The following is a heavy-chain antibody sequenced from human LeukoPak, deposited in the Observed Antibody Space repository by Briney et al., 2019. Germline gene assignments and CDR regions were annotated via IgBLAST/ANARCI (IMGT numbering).Heavy chain of an antibody. CDR2: MSYDGSNK. CDR1: GFTFSTYP. V-gene: IGHV3-30*04. Sequence: PGGSLRPSCAASGFTFSTYPMYWVRQAPGKGLEWVAIMSYDGSNKYYADSVKGRFSISRDNSKNTLYLQMNSLRAEDTAVYYCARGGSGWSSDYWGQGTLVTVSS. D-gene: IGHD6-19*01. J-gene: IGHJ4*02. CDR3: ARGGSGWSSDY.